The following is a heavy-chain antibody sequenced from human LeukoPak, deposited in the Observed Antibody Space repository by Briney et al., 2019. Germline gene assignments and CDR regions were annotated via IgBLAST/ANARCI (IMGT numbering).Heavy chain of an antibody. D-gene: IGHD1-26*01. CDR1: GFTFSSYS. V-gene: IGHV3-21*01. CDR3: ARAQGRGFDY. J-gene: IGHJ4*02. Sequence: GRSLRLSCAASGFTFSSYSMNWVRQAPGKGLEWVSSISSSSSYIYYADSVKGRFTISRDNAKNSLYLQMNSLRAEDTAVYYCARAQGRGFDYWGQGTLVTVSS. CDR2: ISSSSSYI.